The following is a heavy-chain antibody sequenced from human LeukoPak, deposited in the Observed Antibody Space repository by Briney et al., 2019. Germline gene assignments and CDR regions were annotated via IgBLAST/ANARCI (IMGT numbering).Heavy chain of an antibody. CDR1: GYTFTSYY. D-gene: IGHD6-19*01. J-gene: IGHJ3*02. CDR3: ARPAVEKSDAFDI. V-gene: IGHV1-8*02. Sequence: ASVKVSCKASGYTFTSYYMHWVRQAPGQGLEWMGWMNPNSGNTGYAQKFQGRVTMTRNTSISTAYMELSSLRSEDTAVYYCARPAVEKSDAFDIWGQGIMVTVSS. CDR2: MNPNSGNT.